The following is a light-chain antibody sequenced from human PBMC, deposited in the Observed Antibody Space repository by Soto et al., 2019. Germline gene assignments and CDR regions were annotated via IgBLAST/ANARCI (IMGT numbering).Light chain of an antibody. CDR2: DAS. CDR3: QQCAYWPLT. Sequence: ETVLTQSPATLSLSPEERATLSCRASQSVTTYLAWYQQKPGQSPRLLIYDASNRATGIPARFSGSGSGTDFTLTISSLEPEDFAVYYCQQCAYWPLTFGGGTKVEIK. V-gene: IGKV3-11*01. J-gene: IGKJ4*01. CDR1: QSVTTY.